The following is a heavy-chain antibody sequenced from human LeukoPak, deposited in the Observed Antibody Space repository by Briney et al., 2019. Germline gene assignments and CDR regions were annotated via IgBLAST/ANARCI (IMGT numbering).Heavy chain of an antibody. Sequence: PGGSLRLSCAASGFTFRSYAMSWVRQAPGKGLEWVSATSGSGDRTYYADSVKGRVTISRDNSKNTVYLQMNSLRAEDTALYYCAEDGGDSGIRYFDLWGRGTLVTVAS. V-gene: IGHV3-23*01. D-gene: IGHD2-21*02. CDR3: AEDGGDSGIRYFDL. CDR1: GFTFRSYA. CDR2: TSGSGDRT. J-gene: IGHJ2*01.